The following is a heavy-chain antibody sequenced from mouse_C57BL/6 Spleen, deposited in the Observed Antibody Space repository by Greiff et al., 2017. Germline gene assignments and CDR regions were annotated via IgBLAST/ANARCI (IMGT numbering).Heavy chain of an antibody. D-gene: IGHD4-1*01. CDR1: GYSITSGYY. V-gene: IGHV3-6*01. Sequence: EVKLQESGPGLVKPSPSLSLTCSVTGYSITSGYYWNWIRQFPGNKLEWMGYISYDGSNNYNPSLKNRISITRDTSKNQFFLKLNSVTTEDTATYYCARGWDEGWYFDVWGTGTTVTVSS. CDR2: ISYDGSN. J-gene: IGHJ1*03. CDR3: ARGWDEGWYFDV.